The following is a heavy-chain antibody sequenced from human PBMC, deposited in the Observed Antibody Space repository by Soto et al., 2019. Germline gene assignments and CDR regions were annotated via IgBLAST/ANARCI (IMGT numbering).Heavy chain of an antibody. D-gene: IGHD3-9*01. CDR2: ISATNTYI. CDR1: TFNFTHYT. J-gene: IGHJ4*02. CDR3: ARVNAATGSMHFDH. V-gene: IGHV3-21*01. Sequence: EVQLVESGGGLVKPGGSLRLTCAGSTFNFTHYTLSWVRQAPGKGLEWVSSISATNTYIFYADSVKGRFTISRDNAKKSVSLQMSSLRAEDTALYYCARVNAATGSMHFDHGGQGTLVPVSS.